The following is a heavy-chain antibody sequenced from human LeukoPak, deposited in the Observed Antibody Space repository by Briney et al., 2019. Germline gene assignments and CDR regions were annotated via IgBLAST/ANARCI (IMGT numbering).Heavy chain of an antibody. J-gene: IGHJ5*02. Sequence: SETLSLTCTVSGGSLSSGNYYWNWIRQPPGTGLECIGYIHYSGSTYYNPSLKSRVTISVDTSKNQFSLKLSSVTAADTAVYYCVRGRGTAVTTGNWFDPWGQGTLVTVSS. CDR2: IHYSGST. CDR3: VRGRGTAVTTGNWFDP. CDR1: GGSLSSGNYY. V-gene: IGHV4-30-4*01. D-gene: IGHD4-17*01.